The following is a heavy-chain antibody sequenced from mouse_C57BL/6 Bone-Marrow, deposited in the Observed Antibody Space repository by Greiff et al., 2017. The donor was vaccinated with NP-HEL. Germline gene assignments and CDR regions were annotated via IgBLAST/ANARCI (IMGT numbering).Heavy chain of an antibody. D-gene: IGHD2-2*01. CDR3: ARDLLWLRRGVYYYAMDY. J-gene: IGHJ4*01. Sequence: QVQLQQSGAELARPGASVKLSCKASGYTFTSSGISWVKQRTGQGLVWIGEIYPRSGNTYYNEKFKGKATLTADKSSSTAYMELRSRTSEDSAVYFCARDLLWLRRGVYYYAMDYWGQGTSVTVSS. CDR2: IYPRSGNT. CDR1: GYTFTSSG. V-gene: IGHV1-81*01.